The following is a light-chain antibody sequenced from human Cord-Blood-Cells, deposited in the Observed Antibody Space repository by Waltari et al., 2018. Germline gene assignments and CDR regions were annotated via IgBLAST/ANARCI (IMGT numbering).Light chain of an antibody. Sequence: QSALTQPASVSGSPGQSITTSCTGTSSDVCGYNYVSWYQQHPGKAPKLMIYDVSKRPSGVSNRFSGSKSGNTASLTISGLQAEDEADYYCSSYTSSSTWVFGGGTKLTVL. J-gene: IGLJ3*02. V-gene: IGLV2-14*01. CDR1: SSDVCGYNY. CDR2: DVS. CDR3: SSYTSSSTWV.